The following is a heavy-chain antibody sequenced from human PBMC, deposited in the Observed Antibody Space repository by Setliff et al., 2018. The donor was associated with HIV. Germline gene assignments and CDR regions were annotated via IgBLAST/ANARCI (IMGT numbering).Heavy chain of an antibody. CDR3: ARVADRYYYGSGSQYYFDY. CDR2: IIPISGTA. V-gene: IGHV1-69*05. D-gene: IGHD3-10*01. J-gene: IGHJ4*02. Sequence: ASVKVSCKASGGTFSNYGMSWVRQAPGQGLEWMGGIIPISGTANYAQKFQGRVTITTDESTSTAYMELSSLRSEDTAVYYCARVADRYYYGSGSQYYFDYWGQGTLVTVSS. CDR1: GGTFSNYG.